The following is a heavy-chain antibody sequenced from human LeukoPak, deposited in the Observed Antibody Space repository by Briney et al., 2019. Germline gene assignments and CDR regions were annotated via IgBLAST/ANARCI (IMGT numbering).Heavy chain of an antibody. J-gene: IGHJ1*01. Sequence: GGSLRLSCAASGFTFSSYSMNWVRQAPGKGLEWVSSISSSSSYIYYADSVKGRFTISRDNSKNTLYLQMNSLRAEDTAVYYCARDPSKYSGLVQHWGQGTLVTVSS. D-gene: IGHD5-12*01. V-gene: IGHV3-21*01. CDR2: ISSSSSYI. CDR1: GFTFSSYS. CDR3: ARDPSKYSGLVQH.